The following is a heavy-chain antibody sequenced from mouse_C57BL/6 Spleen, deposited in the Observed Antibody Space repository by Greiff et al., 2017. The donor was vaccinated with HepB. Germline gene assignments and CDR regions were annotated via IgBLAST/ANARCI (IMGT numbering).Heavy chain of an antibody. CDR1: GYAFSSSW. V-gene: IGHV1-82*01. J-gene: IGHJ4*01. Sequence: VQLQQSGPELVKPGASVKISCKASGYAFSSSWMNWVKQRPGKGLEWIGRIYPGDGDTNYNGKFKGKATLTADTSSSTAYMQLSSLTSEDSAVYFCARGGDGSSYGAMDYWGQGTSVTVSS. D-gene: IGHD1-1*01. CDR2: IYPGDGDT. CDR3: ARGGDGSSYGAMDY.